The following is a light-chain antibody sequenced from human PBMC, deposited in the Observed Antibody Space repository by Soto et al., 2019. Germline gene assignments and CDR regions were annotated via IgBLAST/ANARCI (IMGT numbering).Light chain of an antibody. CDR2: AAS. J-gene: IGKJ2*01. Sequence: EIVMTQSPATLSVSPGERATLSCRASQSVSSNLAWYQQKPGQAPRLLIYAASTRATGIPARFSGSGSGTEFTLTISSLQSEDVAVYYCQQYNDWPPYTFGQGTKLEIK. V-gene: IGKV3-15*01. CDR1: QSVSSN. CDR3: QQYNDWPPYT.